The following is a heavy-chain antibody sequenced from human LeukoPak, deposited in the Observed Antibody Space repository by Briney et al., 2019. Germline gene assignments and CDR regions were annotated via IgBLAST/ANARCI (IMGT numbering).Heavy chain of an antibody. CDR3: AKAGYSSSWHVYYFDY. V-gene: IGHV3-9*01. D-gene: IGHD6-13*01. J-gene: IGHJ4*02. CDR1: GFTFDDYA. CDR2: ISWNSGSI. Sequence: GGSLRLSCAASGFTFDDYAMHWVRQAPGKGLEWVSGISWNSGSIGYADSVKGRFTISRDNAKNSLYLQMNSLRAEDTALYYCAKAGYSSSWHVYYFDYWGQGTLVTVSS.